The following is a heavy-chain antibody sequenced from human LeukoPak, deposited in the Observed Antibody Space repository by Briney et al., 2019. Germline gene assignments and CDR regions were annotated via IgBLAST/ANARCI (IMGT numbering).Heavy chain of an antibody. CDR3: ARDQYEGICPDY. Sequence: GGSLRLSCAASGFTFSTYWMHWVRQAPGKGPVWVSRINSDGSSTTYADSMKGRFTISRDNAKSTLYLQMNSLRADDTAVYYCARDQYEGICPDYWGQGALVTVSS. CDR1: GFTFSTYW. D-gene: IGHD2/OR15-2a*01. J-gene: IGHJ4*02. V-gene: IGHV3-74*01. CDR2: INSDGSST.